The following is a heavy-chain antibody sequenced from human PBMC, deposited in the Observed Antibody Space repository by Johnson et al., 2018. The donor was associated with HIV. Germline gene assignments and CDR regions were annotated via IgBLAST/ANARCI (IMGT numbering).Heavy chain of an antibody. Sequence: QVQLVESGGGVVQPGGSLRLSCAASGFTFSSYCMHWVRQAPGKGLEWVAFIRYDGSNKYYADSVKGRFTISRDNSKNTLYLQMNSMRAEDTAVYYCAKDKSGRYYDSSGYSLDDAFDIWGQGTMVTVSS. CDR2: IRYDGSNK. CDR3: AKDKSGRYYDSSGYSLDDAFDI. D-gene: IGHD3-22*01. V-gene: IGHV3-30*02. J-gene: IGHJ3*02. CDR1: GFTFSSYC.